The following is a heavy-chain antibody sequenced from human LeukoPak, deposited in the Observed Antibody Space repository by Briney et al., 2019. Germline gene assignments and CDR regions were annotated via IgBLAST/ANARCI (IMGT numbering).Heavy chain of an antibody. V-gene: IGHV1-2*02. CDR3: ARGGITGTRDRHDY. Sequence: ASVKVSCKAPGYTFTGYYMHWVRQAPGQGLEWMGWINPNSGGTNYAQKFQGRVTMTRDTSISTAYMELSRLRSDDTAVYYCARGGITGTRDRHDYWGQGTLVTVSS. D-gene: IGHD1-20*01. CDR2: INPNSGGT. CDR1: GYTFTGYY. J-gene: IGHJ4*02.